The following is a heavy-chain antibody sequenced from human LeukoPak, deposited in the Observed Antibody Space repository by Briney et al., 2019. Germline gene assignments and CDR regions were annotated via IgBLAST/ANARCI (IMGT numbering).Heavy chain of an antibody. CDR2: LSCRYAGT. J-gene: IGHJ4*02. CDR1: VFTFNIFA. V-gene: IGHV3-23*01. Sequence: GRSLRLSCASSVFTFNIFAMSWVRQAPGKGLEWVSALSCRYAGTHYADASKGRFHNPRDNPKNTLLRPMNSLSGGDGRIYYCAKAPSGRCTGALCYCFDYWGQGTLVTVSS. CDR3: AKAPSGRCTGALCYCFDY. D-gene: IGHD2-8*02.